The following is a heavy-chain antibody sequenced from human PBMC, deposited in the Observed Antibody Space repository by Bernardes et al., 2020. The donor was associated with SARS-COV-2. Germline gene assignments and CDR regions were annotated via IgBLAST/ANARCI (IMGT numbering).Heavy chain of an antibody. Sequence: GGSLRLSCAVSGFTFSSYWMRWVRQAPGKGLEWVATIKTDGSEAYYVDSVKGRFTISRDNATNSLFLHMNSLRGEDTAVYYCARDDPGGSFYGYWGTGTLVTVS. CDR2: IKTDGSEA. D-gene: IGHD1-26*01. V-gene: IGHV3-7*01. CDR1: GFTFSSYW. CDR3: ARDDPGGSFYGY. J-gene: IGHJ4*02.